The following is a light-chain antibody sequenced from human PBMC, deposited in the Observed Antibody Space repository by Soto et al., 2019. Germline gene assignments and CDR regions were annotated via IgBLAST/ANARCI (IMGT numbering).Light chain of an antibody. J-gene: IGKJ1*01. Sequence: EIVLTQSPATLSVSPGDRVTLSCRASQSVGSTLAWYQQKPGQPPRLLIRGASTRATGVPARFGGSGAGTEVTRPISRLEPEDFAVYYCQQYGSSRRWTFGQGTKVDIK. CDR3: QQYGSSRRWT. V-gene: IGKV3-15*01. CDR2: GAS. CDR1: QSVGST.